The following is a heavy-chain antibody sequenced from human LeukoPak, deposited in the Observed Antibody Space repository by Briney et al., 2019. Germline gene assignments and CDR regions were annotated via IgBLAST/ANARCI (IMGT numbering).Heavy chain of an antibody. V-gene: IGHV3-23*01. Sequence: GGSLRLSCAASGFTFSSYAMSWVRQAPGKGLEWVSAISGSGGSTYYADSVKGRFTISRDNSKNTLYLQMNSLRAEDTAVYYCARSPWVGSSGYYDYWGQGTLVTVSS. CDR2: ISGSGGST. CDR3: ARSPWVGSSGYYDY. J-gene: IGHJ4*02. D-gene: IGHD3-22*01. CDR1: GFTFSSYA.